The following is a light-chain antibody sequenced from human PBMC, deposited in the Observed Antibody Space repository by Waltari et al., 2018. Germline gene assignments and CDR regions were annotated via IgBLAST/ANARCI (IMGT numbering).Light chain of an antibody. V-gene: IGLV2-23*02. CDR1: SSNVGGYDL. CDR2: EVV. J-gene: IGLJ2*01. CDR3: CSYANSSPRLV. Sequence: QSALTQPASVSGSLGQSITISCTGSSSNVGGYDLVSWYQHHPGEAPKLLIYEVVKRPSGVSNRFSGSKSGNAASLTISGLQAEDEATYYCCSYANSSPRLVFGGGTELAVL.